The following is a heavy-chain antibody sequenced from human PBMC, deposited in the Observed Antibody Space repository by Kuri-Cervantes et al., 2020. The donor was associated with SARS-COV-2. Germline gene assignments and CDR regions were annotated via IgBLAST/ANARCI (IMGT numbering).Heavy chain of an antibody. CDR3: ASLCTDGVCYHDY. D-gene: IGHD2-8*01. V-gene: IGHV3-48*01. Sequence: GGSLRLSCAASGSTFSSYSMNWVRQAPGKGLEWVSYISSSSSTMYYADSVKGRFTISRDNAKNSLYLQLNSLRAEDTAVYYCASLCTDGVCYHDYWGQGTLVTGSS. J-gene: IGHJ4*02. CDR2: ISSSSSTM. CDR1: GSTFSSYS.